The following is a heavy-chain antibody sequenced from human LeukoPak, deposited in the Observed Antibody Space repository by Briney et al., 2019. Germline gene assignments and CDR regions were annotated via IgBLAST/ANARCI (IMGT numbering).Heavy chain of an antibody. J-gene: IGHJ6*02. CDR1: AFNFSSYE. CDR3: ASEKRIAVAGLDYGMDV. Sequence: PGGSLRLSCAANAFNFSSYEMHWVRQAPGQGLQWVSYISGSGNTLYNADCGKSQYVISRDNAKNSLSLQMNSLRAEDTVVYYCASEKRIAVAGLDYGMDVWGQGTTVTVSS. D-gene: IGHD6-19*01. V-gene: IGHV3-48*03. CDR2: ISGSGNTL.